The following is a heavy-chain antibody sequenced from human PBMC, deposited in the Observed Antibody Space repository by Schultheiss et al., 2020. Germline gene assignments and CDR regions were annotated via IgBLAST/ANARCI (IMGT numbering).Heavy chain of an antibody. CDR3: ARCGGSCPHDY. D-gene: IGHD2-15*01. CDR2: INPSGGST. J-gene: IGHJ4*02. V-gene: IGHV1-46*01. Sequence: ASVKVSCKASGYTFTSYGISWVRQAPGQGLEWMGIINPSGGSTSYAQKFQGRVTMTRNTSISTAYMELSSLRSEDTAVYYCARCGGSCPHDYWGQGTLVTVSS. CDR1: GYTFTSYG.